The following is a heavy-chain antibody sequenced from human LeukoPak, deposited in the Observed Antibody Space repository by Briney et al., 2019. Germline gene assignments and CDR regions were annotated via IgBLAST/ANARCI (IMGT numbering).Heavy chain of an antibody. J-gene: IGHJ4*02. D-gene: IGHD6-19*01. CDR1: GFTLRSYS. Sequence: GGSLRLSCAASGFTLRSYSMNWVRQSPGKGLEWISYISSTSDTRYYADSVKGRFTISRDNAKNSLYLQMNSLRDEDTAVYYCARPTNSSGLLDYWGQGTLVTVSS. V-gene: IGHV3-48*02. CDR2: ISSTSDTR. CDR3: ARPTNSSGLLDY.